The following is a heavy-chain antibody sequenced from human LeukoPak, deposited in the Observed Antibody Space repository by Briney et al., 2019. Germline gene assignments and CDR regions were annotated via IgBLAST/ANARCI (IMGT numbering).Heavy chain of an antibody. CDR1: GYTLTESS. D-gene: IGHD1-1*01. J-gene: IGHJ6*02. CDR2: FDPEDGET. V-gene: IGHV1-24*01. CDR3: AVSLTTGGYYGMDV. Sequence: GASVKVSCKVSGYTLTESSLHWVRQAPGKGLEWMGRFDPEDGETIYARKFQGRVTMTEDTSTDTAYVELSSLRSEDTAVYFCAVSLTTGGYYGMDVWGQGTTVTVSS.